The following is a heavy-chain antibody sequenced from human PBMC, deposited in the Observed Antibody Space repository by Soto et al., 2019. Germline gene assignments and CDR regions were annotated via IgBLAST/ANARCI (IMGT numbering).Heavy chain of an antibody. CDR3: ARGRRYSYGYAHFDY. CDR1: GGSFSGYY. J-gene: IGHJ4*02. V-gene: IGHV4-34*01. D-gene: IGHD5-18*01. Sequence: SETLSLTCAVYGGSFSGYYWSWIRQPPGKGLGWIGEVNHSGSTNYNPSLKSRVTISVDTSKNQLSLKLSSVTAADTAVYYCARGRRYSYGYAHFDYWGQGTLVTVSS. CDR2: VNHSGST.